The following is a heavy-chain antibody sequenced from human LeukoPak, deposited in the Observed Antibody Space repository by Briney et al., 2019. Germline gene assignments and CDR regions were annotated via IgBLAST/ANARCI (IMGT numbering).Heavy chain of an antibody. CDR1: RFSFSTYA. CDR3: AKKTTDSPGYPYHFDN. CDR2: ITQTYTPT. Sequence: GGSLRLSCVASRFSFSTYALAWVRQAPGKGLEWVSLITQTYTPTYYADSVKGRFTISRDNAKNTLYLQMNSLRAEDSAFYYCAKKTTDSPGYPYHFDNWGQGTL. J-gene: IGHJ4*02. D-gene: IGHD3-9*01. V-gene: IGHV3-23*05.